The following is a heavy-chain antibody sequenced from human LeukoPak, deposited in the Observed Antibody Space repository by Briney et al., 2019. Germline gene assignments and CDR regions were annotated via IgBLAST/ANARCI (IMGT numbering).Heavy chain of an antibody. D-gene: IGHD3-3*01. CDR3: GKDIEHYDFWNGYEY. CDR1: GFTFEEYS. J-gene: IGHJ4*02. V-gene: IGHV3-43*01. CDR2: IRWDGGTT. Sequence: GGSLRLSCAASGFTFEEYSMQWVRRPPGKGLEWVAVIRWDGGTTYYADSAKGRFTISRDNSEKSVYLQMNSLRTEDTAFYYCGKDIEHYDFWNGYEYRGQGTLVTVSS.